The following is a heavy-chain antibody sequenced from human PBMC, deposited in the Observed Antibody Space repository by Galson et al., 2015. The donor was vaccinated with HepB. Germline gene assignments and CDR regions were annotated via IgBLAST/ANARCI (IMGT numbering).Heavy chain of an antibody. CDR1: GFTFGIYW. D-gene: IGHD3-22*01. J-gene: IGHJ4*02. Sequence: SLRLSCAASGFTFGIYWMHWVRQPPGGGPVWVSHINPDGTNVRYADSVKGRFTISRDNAKNTLYLQMSSLRDEDTAVYYCLHDSDGPDYWGQGTMVTVSS. CDR2: INPDGTNV. CDR3: LHDSDGPDY. V-gene: IGHV3-74*01.